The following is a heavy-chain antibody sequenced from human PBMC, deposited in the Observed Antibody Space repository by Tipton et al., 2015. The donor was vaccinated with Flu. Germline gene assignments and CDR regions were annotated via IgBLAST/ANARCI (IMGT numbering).Heavy chain of an antibody. CDR3: ARDLKWSSAYYNPFGY. D-gene: IGHD3-22*01. CDR1: GDSISSYY. Sequence: GPVKPSETLSLTCTVSGDSISSYYWSWIRQPPGKGLEWIGYMYYSGSTKYNPSLKSRVTISIDTSKNQFSLKLTSVTAADTAVYYCARDLKWSSAYYNPFGYWGQGTLVTVSS. V-gene: IGHV4-59*01. J-gene: IGHJ4*02. CDR2: MYYSGST.